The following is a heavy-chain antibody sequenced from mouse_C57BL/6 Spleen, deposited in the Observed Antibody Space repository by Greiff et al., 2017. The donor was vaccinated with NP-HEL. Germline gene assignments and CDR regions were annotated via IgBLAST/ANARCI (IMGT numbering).Heavy chain of an antibody. CDR1: GYSFTGYY. Sequence: VQLQQSGPELVKPGASVKISCKASGYSFTGYYMNWVKQSPEKSLEWIGEINPSTGGTTYNQKFKAKATLTVDKSSSTAYMQLKSLTSEDSAVYYCARGGTASAMDYWGQGTSVTVSS. V-gene: IGHV1-42*01. J-gene: IGHJ4*01. CDR3: ARGGTASAMDY. CDR2: INPSTGGT. D-gene: IGHD4-1*01.